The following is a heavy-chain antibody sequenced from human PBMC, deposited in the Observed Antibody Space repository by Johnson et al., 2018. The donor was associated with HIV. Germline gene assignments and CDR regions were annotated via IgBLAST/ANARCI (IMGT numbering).Heavy chain of an antibody. CDR3: ARGMDYYDSREAFYI. CDR1: GFTVSRNY. D-gene: IGHD3-22*01. V-gene: IGHV3-53*01. Sequence: VQLVESGGGVVQPGGSLRLSCVASGFTVSRNYMSWVRQAPGKGLEWVSIIYSGGNTYYAGSVKGRFTISRDNSKNTLFLRMNSLKAEDTAVYYCARGMDYYDSREAFYIWGQGTMVTVSS. J-gene: IGHJ3*02. CDR2: IYSGGNT.